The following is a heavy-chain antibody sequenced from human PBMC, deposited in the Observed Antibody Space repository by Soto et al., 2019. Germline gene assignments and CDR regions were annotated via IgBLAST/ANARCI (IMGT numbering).Heavy chain of an antibody. Sequence: QVQLVQSGAEVKKPGSPVKVSCKDSGGTFSTYSMFWVRQAPGQGLEWMGRIIPMLGIRNYAQRFQDRVTITADKSTATAHMELSSLRSEDTALYYCTIGSWSGEVFDIWGQGTMVTVS. CDR2: IIPMLGIR. J-gene: IGHJ3*02. CDR3: TIGSWSGEVFDI. CDR1: GGTFSTYS. V-gene: IGHV1-69*02. D-gene: IGHD2-21*01.